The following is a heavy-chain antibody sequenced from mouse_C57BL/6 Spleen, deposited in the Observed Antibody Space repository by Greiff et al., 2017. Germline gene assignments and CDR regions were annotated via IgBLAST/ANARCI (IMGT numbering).Heavy chain of an antibody. CDR1: GYTFTSYW. CDR3: ARKGSGDD. V-gene: IGHV1-55*01. Sequence: VQLQQSGAELVKPGASVKMSCKASGYTFTSYWITWVKQRPGQGLEWVGDIYPGSGSTNYNEKFKSKATLTVDTSSSTAYMQLSSLTSEDSAVYYCARKGSGDDWGQGSTLTVSS. J-gene: IGHJ2*01. CDR2: IYPGSGST.